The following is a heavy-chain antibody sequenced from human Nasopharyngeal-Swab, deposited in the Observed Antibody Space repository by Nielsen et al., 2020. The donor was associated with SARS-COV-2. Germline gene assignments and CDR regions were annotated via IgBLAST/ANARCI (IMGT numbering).Heavy chain of an antibody. D-gene: IGHD6-13*01. Sequence: SETLSLTCTVSGGSISSSSYYWVWLRQPPGKGLEWIGSIYYSGSTYYNPSLNSRVTISVDTSKNQFYLKLSSVTAADTAVYYCVGSSWYGDYYYYYGMDVWGQGTTVTVSS. CDR3: VGSSWYGDYYYYYGMDV. CDR2: IYYSGST. CDR1: GGSISSSSYY. V-gene: IGHV4-39*07. J-gene: IGHJ6*02.